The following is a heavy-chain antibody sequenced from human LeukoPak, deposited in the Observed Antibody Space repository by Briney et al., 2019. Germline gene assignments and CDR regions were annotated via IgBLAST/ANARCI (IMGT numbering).Heavy chain of an antibody. CDR1: GYTFTSYD. Sequence: ASVKVSCKASGYTFTSYDINWVRQATGQGLEWMGWMNPYNGNTGYAQKFEGRVIMTRDTSIGTAYLELSSLTSEDTAVYCCARAAVNLHPNHYYYMDVWGKGTTVTVSS. CDR2: MNPYNGNT. J-gene: IGHJ6*03. CDR3: ARAAVNLHPNHYYYMDV. V-gene: IGHV1-8*01.